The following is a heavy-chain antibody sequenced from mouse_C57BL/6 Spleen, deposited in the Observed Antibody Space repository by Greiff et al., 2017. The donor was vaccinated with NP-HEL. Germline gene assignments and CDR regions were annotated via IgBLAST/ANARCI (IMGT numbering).Heavy chain of an antibody. J-gene: IGHJ4*01. CDR3: ARWSYYYAMDY. CDR2: ISSGSSTI. Sequence: EVKLMESGGGLVKPGGSLKLSCAASGFTFSDYGMHWVRQAPEKGLEWVAYISSGSSTIYYADTVKGRFTISRDNAKNTLFLQMTSLRSEDTAMYYCARWSYYYAMDYWGQGTSVTVSS. CDR1: GFTFSDYG. D-gene: IGHD1-1*02. V-gene: IGHV5-17*01.